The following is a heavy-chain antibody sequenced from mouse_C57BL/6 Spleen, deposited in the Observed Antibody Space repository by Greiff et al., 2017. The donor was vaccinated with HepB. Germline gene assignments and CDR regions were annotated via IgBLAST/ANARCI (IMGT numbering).Heavy chain of an antibody. D-gene: IGHD1-2*01. CDR2: IDPENGDT. CDR3: TTAAGLWYFDV. Sequence: EVQLQQSGAELVRPGASVKLSCTASGFNIKDDYMHWVKQRPEQGLEWIGWIDPENGDTEYASKFQGKATITADTSSNTAYLQLSSLTSEDTAVYYCTTAAGLWYFDVWGTRTTVTVSS. J-gene: IGHJ1*03. CDR1: GFNIKDDY. V-gene: IGHV14-4*01.